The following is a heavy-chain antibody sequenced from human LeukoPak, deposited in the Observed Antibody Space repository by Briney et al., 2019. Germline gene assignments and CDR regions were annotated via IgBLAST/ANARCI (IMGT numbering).Heavy chain of an antibody. CDR1: GFTSSSYA. Sequence: PGGSLRLSCAASGFTSSSYAMHWVRQAPGKGLEWVAVISYDGSNKYYADSVKGRFTISRDNSKNTLYLQMNSLRAEDTAVYYCATDIVVVVAAPDAFDIWGQGTMVTVSS. J-gene: IGHJ3*02. V-gene: IGHV3-30-3*01. CDR2: ISYDGSNK. CDR3: ATDIVVVVAAPDAFDI. D-gene: IGHD2-15*01.